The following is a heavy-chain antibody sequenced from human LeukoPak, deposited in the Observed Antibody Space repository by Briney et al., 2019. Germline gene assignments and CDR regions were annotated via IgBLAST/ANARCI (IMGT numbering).Heavy chain of an antibody. CDR2: IIPILGIA. V-gene: IGHV1-69*04. D-gene: IGHD5-12*01. CDR3: ARVGGYSGYDVLDY. J-gene: IGHJ4*02. CDR1: GGTFSSYA. Sequence: SVKVSCKASGGTFSSYAISWVRQAPGQGLEWMGRIIPILGIANYAQKFQGRVTITADKSTSTAYMELSSVRSEDTAVYYCARVGGYSGYDVLDYWGQGTLVTVSS.